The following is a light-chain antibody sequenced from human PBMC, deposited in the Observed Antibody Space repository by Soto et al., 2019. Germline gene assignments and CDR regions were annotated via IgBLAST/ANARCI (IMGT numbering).Light chain of an antibody. CDR1: QSVSNN. V-gene: IGKV3-20*01. CDR3: QQYGSAPRT. CDR2: AAS. J-gene: IGKJ2*01. Sequence: EIVLTQSPGTLSLSPGERATLSCRASQSVSNNLAWYQQKPGQTPRLLIYAASSRATGIPDRVSGSGSGTDFTLTITRLEPEDFAVYYCQQYGSAPRTCGQGTKVEIK.